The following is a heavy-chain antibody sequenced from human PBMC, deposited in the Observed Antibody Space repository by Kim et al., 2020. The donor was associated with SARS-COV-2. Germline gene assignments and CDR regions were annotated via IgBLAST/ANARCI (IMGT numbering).Heavy chain of an antibody. CDR2: ISYDGSNK. Sequence: GGSLRLSCAASGFTFSSFAMHWVRQAPGKGLEWVAVISYDGSNKYYADSVKGRFTISRDNSKNTLYLQMNSLRAKDTAAYYCARVATMVRGVPFDYWGQG. V-gene: IGHV3-30*04. D-gene: IGHD3-10*01. J-gene: IGHJ4*02. CDR1: GFTFSSFA. CDR3: ARVATMVRGVPFDY.